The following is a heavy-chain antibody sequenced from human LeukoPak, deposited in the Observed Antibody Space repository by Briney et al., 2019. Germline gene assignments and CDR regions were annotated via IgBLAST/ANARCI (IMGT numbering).Heavy chain of an antibody. CDR1: GFTFSYYS. CDR3: AKDMTTVVTPYYYYYMEV. CDR2: ISESGGHT. D-gene: IGHD4-23*01. V-gene: IGHV3-21*06. J-gene: IGHJ6*03. Sequence: GGSLRLSCAASGFTFSYYSMNWVRQAPGKGLEWGSSISESGGHTFYADSVKGRFTVYRDNAQNSLYLEMNSLRLEDTAVYYCAKDMTTVVTPYYYYYMEVWGKGTPVTVSS.